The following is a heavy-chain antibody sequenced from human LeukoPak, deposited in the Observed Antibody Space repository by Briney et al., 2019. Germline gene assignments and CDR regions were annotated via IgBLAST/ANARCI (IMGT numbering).Heavy chain of an antibody. V-gene: IGHV4-34*01. CDR3: ARGGVRRYCSSTSCHQAEYFQH. D-gene: IGHD2-2*01. CDR2: INHSGST. CDR1: GGSFSGYY. J-gene: IGHJ1*01. Sequence: SETLSLTCAVYGGSFSGYYWSWIRQPPGKGLEWIGEINHSGSTNYNPSLKSRVTISVDTSKNQFSLKLSSVTVADTAVYYCARGGVRRYCSSTSCHQAEYFQHWGQGTLVTVSS.